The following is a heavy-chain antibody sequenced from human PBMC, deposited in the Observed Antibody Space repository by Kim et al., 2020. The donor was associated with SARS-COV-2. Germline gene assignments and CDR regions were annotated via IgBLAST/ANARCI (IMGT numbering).Heavy chain of an antibody. CDR3: ARGGTQYTDRFQH. V-gene: IGHV3-53*01. D-gene: IGHD1-1*01. CDR1: GFTVSSNY. J-gene: IGHJ1*01. Sequence: GGSLRHSCAASGFTVSSNYMTWVRQAPGKGLEWVSVLYTGGNTYYADSVKGRFTISRDNSKNTLYLQMNSLRAEDTAVYYCARGGTQYTDRFQHWGQGTLVTVSS. CDR2: LYTGGNT.